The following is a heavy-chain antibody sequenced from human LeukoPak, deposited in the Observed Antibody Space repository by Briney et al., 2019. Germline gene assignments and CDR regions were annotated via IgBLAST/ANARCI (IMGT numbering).Heavy chain of an antibody. CDR2: INHSRST. V-gene: IGHV4-34*01. D-gene: IGHD2-2*01. CDR3: ARGGRRARSVGVAAMLSGDWFDP. Sequence: SETLSLNCAVYGWSFSGYYWSWIRQPPGPGLPRIGEINHSRSTNYNPSLKSRVTILVDTSRNQFSLKLSSVTAADTAVYYCARGGRRARSVGVAAMLSGDWFDPWGQGTLVTVSS. J-gene: IGHJ5*02. CDR1: GWSFSGYY.